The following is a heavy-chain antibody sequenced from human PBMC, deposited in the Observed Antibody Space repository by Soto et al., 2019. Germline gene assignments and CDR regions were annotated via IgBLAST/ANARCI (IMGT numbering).Heavy chain of an antibody. V-gene: IGHV4-61*01. D-gene: IGHD2-15*01. Sequence: SWTLSLSCTVCSDCVSSGSSDGGWIRQPPGKALEWIGYIYYSGSTNYNPSLKSRVTISVDTSKNQFSLKLSSVTAADTAVYYCVRQQSADCSGGTCYHASDFWGQGTMVTVSS. CDR1: SDCVSSGSSD. CDR3: VRQQSADCSGGTCYHASDF. J-gene: IGHJ3*01. CDR2: IYYSGST.